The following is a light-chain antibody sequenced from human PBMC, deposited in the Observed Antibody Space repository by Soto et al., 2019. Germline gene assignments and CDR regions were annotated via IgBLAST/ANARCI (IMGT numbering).Light chain of an antibody. J-gene: IGKJ4*01. Sequence: DIQMTQSPSTLSASVGDKVTITCRASQSISFWLAWYQQKPGKAPAILIYQASSLESGVPSRFSGSGSGTDFSLTISSLQPDDFATYYCKQYSTYPLTFGGGTTVERK. V-gene: IGKV1-5*03. CDR3: KQYSTYPLT. CDR1: QSISFW. CDR2: QAS.